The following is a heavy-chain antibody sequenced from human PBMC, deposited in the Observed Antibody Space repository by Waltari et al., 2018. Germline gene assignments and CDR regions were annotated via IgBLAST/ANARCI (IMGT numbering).Heavy chain of an antibody. J-gene: IGHJ6*02. D-gene: IGHD2-2*01. V-gene: IGHV4-61*02. Sequence: QVQLQESGPGLVKPSQTLSLTCTVSGGSISSCSSSWRWIRQPAGKGPGWIGRIYTSGSTNYNPSLKSRVTISVDTSKNQFSLKLSSVTAADTAVYYCARDRYCSSTSCHPNYYYYGMDVWGQGTTVTVSS. CDR1: GGSISSCSSS. CDR2: IYTSGST. CDR3: ARDRYCSSTSCHPNYYYYGMDV.